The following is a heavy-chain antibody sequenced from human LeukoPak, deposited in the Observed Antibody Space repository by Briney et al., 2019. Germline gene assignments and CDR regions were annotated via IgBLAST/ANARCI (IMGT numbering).Heavy chain of an antibody. CDR1: GGSFSDYY. D-gene: IGHD3-10*01. Sequence: SETLSLTCAVYGGSFSDYYWNWIRQSPGKGLEWIGEINHTGTTNYNPSLKSPVTISVDTSKNQFSLKLSSVTAADTAVYYCARTRYYYNSRSYGAPYYFDYWGQGTLVTVSS. CDR3: ARTRYYYNSRSYGAPYYFDY. J-gene: IGHJ4*02. V-gene: IGHV4-34*01. CDR2: INHTGTT.